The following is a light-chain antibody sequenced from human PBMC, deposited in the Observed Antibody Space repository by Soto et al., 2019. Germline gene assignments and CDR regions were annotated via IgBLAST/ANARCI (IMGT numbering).Light chain of an antibody. V-gene: IGKV3-15*01. Sequence: EIVMTQSPATLSVSPGDIATLSCRASQSVSSNLAWYQQKPGQAPRLLIYGASTRATGIPARFSGSGSGTEFTLTISSLQSEDFAVYYCQQYGSSGTFGQGTKVDIK. J-gene: IGKJ1*01. CDR2: GAS. CDR3: QQYGSSGT. CDR1: QSVSSN.